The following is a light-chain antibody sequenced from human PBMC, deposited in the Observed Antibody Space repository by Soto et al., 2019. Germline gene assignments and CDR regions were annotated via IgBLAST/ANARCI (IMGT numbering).Light chain of an antibody. V-gene: IGKV1-39*01. CDR1: QNIIRH. Sequence: DIQMTQSPSSLSASVVEGVTITCGASQNIIRHLNWYKHKPGRAPRLLIYAASTLQSGVPSRFTGSGSGTEFTLTISGLQPEDFATYYCKHSYSMPIDFGQGTRLEIK. CDR2: AAS. J-gene: IGKJ5*01. CDR3: KHSYSMPID.